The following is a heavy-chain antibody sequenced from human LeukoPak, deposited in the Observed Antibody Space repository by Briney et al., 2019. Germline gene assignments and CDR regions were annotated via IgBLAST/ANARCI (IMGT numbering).Heavy chain of an antibody. CDR3: ARADITAAGVPFDY. J-gene: IGHJ4*02. V-gene: IGHV4-34*01. Sequence: PSETLSLTCAVYGESFSGYYWSWIRQPPGKGLEWIGEINRGGSTNYNPSLKSLVTISVDTSQNQFSLKLSSVTAADTGVYYCARADITAAGVPFDYWGQGTLVTVSS. CDR1: GESFSGYY. D-gene: IGHD6-13*01. CDR2: INRGGST.